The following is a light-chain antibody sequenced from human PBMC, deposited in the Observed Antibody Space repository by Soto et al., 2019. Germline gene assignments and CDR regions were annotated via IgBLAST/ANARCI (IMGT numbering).Light chain of an antibody. Sequence: EIVMTQSPGTLSLSPGERATLSCRASQSVSSYLAWYQQKPGQAPRLLIYGASRRATGVPDRFIGSGSGTDFTLTISRLEPEDFAVYYCQHYITSLTTFGQGTKVDIK. V-gene: IGKV3-20*01. CDR2: GAS. J-gene: IGKJ1*01. CDR3: QHYITSLTT. CDR1: QSVSSY.